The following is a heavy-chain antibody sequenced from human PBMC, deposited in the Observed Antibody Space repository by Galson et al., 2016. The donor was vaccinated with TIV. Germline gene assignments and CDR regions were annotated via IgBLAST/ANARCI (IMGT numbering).Heavy chain of an antibody. D-gene: IGHD1-1*01. V-gene: IGHV3-48*03. CDR2: ISSGGGTI. J-gene: IGHJ4*02. CDR3: ARDLAGPADY. CDR1: GFTFSSYE. Sequence: SLRLSCAASGFTFSSYEMNWVRQAPGKGLEWVSYISSGGGTIYYADSVKGRFTISSENAKKSVYLQMNSLRAEDTAVYYCARDLAGPADYWGQGTLVTVSS.